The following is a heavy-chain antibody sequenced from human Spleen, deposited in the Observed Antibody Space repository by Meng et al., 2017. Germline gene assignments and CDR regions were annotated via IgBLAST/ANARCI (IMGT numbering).Heavy chain of an antibody. CDR1: GGSFSGYY. J-gene: IGHJ4*01. V-gene: IGHV4-34*01. CDR2: INHSGST. CDR3: ARPYSSGWYVHFDY. Sequence: SETLSLTCAVYGGSFSGYYWSWIRQPPGKGREGIGEINHSGSTNYNPSLKSRVTISVDTSKNQFSLKLSSVTAADTAVYYCARPYSSGWYVHFDYWGQGILVTVYS. D-gene: IGHD6-19*01.